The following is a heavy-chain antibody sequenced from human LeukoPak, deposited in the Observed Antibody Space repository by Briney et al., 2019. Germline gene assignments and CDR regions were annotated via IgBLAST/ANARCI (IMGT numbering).Heavy chain of an antibody. CDR2: IIPIFGTA. D-gene: IGHD3-16*02. V-gene: IGHV1-69*13. Sequence: SVKVSCKASGGTFSSYAISWVRQAPGQGLEWMGGIIPIFGTANYAQKFQGRVTITADESTSTAYMELSSLRSDDTAVYYCARDGRDYDYVWGSYRSDAFDIWGQGTMVTVSS. J-gene: IGHJ3*02. CDR1: GGTFSSYA. CDR3: ARDGRDYDYVWGSYRSDAFDI.